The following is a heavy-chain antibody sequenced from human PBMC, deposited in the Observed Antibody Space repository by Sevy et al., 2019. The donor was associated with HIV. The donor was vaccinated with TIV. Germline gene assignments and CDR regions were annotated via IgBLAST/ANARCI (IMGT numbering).Heavy chain of an antibody. CDR2: VEQDGSEQ. V-gene: IGHV3-7*01. J-gene: IGHJ3*02. D-gene: IGHD3-3*01. Sequence: GGSLRLSCTASGFTFNRYWMSWVRQTPGKELEWVANVEQDGSEQYYVNSLKGRFTISRDNAKNSLYLQMNSLRAEDTAVYYCASLREKKLVIIPSFAFDMWGQGTLVTVSS. CDR3: ASLREKKLVIIPSFAFDM. CDR1: GFTFNRYW.